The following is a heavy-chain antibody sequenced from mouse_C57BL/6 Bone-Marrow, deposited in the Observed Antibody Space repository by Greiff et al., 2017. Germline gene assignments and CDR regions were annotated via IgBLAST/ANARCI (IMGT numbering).Heavy chain of an antibody. J-gene: IGHJ4*01. CDR3: AGLRSYAIDY. D-gene: IGHD1-1*01. CDR1: GYAFSSSW. V-gene: IGHV1-82*01. CDR2: IFPGDGDT. Sequence: QVQLQQSGPELVKPGASVKISCKASGYAFSSSWMNWVKQRPGKGLEWIGRIFPGDGDTNYNGKFKGKATLTADKSSSTTYMQLRSLISEDSAVYFCAGLRSYAIDYWGQGTSVTVSS.